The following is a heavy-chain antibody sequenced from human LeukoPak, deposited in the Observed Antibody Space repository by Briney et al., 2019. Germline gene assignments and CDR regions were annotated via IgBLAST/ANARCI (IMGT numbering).Heavy chain of an antibody. J-gene: IGHJ4*02. Sequence: GGSLRLSCAVSGLTFSRYAMSWVRQAPGKGLEWVSAISGSGGSRFTISRDNSKNTLYLQMNSLRAEDTAVYYCAKAVRDIAAPAYYFDYWGQGTLVTVSS. CDR2: ISGSGG. CDR1: GLTFSRYA. D-gene: IGHD6-6*01. CDR3: AKAVRDIAAPAYYFDY. V-gene: IGHV3-23*01.